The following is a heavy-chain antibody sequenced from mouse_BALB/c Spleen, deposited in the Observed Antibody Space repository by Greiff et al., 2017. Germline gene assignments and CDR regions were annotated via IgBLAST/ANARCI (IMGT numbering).Heavy chain of an antibody. D-gene: IGHD2-14*01. CDR2: ICSGGSYT. CDR3: ARDRDGGTDGMDY. Sequence: EVQVVESGGDLVKPAGSLYLSCAASGFTFSSYGMSWVRQTPDKRLEWVATICSGGSYTYYPDSVKGRFTISRDNAKNTLYLQMSSLKSEDTAMYYCARDRDGGTDGMDYWGQGTSVTVSS. V-gene: IGHV5-6*01. CDR1: GFTFSSYG. J-gene: IGHJ4*01.